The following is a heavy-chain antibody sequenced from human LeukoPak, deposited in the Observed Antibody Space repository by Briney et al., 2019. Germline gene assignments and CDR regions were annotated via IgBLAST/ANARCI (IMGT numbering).Heavy chain of an antibody. CDR3: AKAQVVVTDLDY. J-gene: IGHJ4*02. CDR1: GFTFSSYS. D-gene: IGHD3-22*01. V-gene: IGHV3-21*04. Sequence: GGSLRLSCAASGFTFSSYSMNWVRQAPGKGLEWVSSISSSSSYIYYADSVKGRFTISRDNSKNTLYLQMNSLRAEDTAVYYCAKAQVVVTDLDYWGQGTLVTVSS. CDR2: ISSSSSYI.